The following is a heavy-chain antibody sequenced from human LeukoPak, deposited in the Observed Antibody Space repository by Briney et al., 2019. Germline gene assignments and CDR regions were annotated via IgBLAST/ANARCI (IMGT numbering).Heavy chain of an antibody. CDR2: MDKSGGT. Sequence: SETLSLTCTVSGGSISNYYWSWIRQSPEKGLEWIGYMDKSGGTAYSPSLTSRVTIAVDTSKNQFSLKLRSVTAADTAVYYCARGGAIPSSYWFDPWGQGTLVTVSS. D-gene: IGHD2-2*01. CDR1: GGSISNYY. V-gene: IGHV4-59*01. J-gene: IGHJ5*02. CDR3: ARGGAIPSSYWFDP.